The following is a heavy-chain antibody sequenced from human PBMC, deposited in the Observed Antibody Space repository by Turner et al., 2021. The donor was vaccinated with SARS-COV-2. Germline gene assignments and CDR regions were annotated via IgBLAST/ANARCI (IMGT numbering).Heavy chain of an antibody. CDR2: IGPSGST. CDR3: ARRGPHTGWSFDY. J-gene: IGHJ4*02. Sequence: QVQLQQWGAGLLQPSETLSLTCAVYGGSSSDASWTWVRQPPGKGLEWIGEIGPSGSTNYIQSLKSRLTISVDRSNNQLCLQLSSLTAADTAVYYCARRGPHTGWSFDYWGQGTLVTVSS. V-gene: IGHV4-34*01. D-gene: IGHD6-19*01. CDR1: GGSSSDAS.